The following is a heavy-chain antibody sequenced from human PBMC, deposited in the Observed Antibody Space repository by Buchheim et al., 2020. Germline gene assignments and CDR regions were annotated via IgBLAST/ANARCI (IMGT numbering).Heavy chain of an antibody. Sequence: EVQLLESGGGLVQPGGSLRLSCVASGFTFGSYAISWVRQAPGKGLEWISAISGGGTRTYYADSVQGRFTISRDNSKNTLYLQMNSLRAEDMAVHYCAGSIAAAGTWWFDPWGQGTL. J-gene: IGHJ5*02. CDR1: GFTFGSYA. V-gene: IGHV3-23*01. CDR3: AGSIAAAGTWWFDP. CDR2: ISGGGTRT. D-gene: IGHD6-25*01.